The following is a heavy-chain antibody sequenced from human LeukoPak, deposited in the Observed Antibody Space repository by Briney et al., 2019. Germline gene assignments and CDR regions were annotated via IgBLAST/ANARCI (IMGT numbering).Heavy chain of an antibody. CDR3: AREVSSSWYPSGWFDP. D-gene: IGHD6-13*01. Sequence: SETLSLTCPVSGGSISSYYWSWIRQPAGKGLEWIGRIYTSGSTNYNPSLKSRVTMSVDTSKNQFSLKLSSVTAADTAVYYCAREVSSSWYPSGWFDPWGQGTLVTVSS. V-gene: IGHV4-4*07. J-gene: IGHJ5*02. CDR1: GGSISSYY. CDR2: IYTSGST.